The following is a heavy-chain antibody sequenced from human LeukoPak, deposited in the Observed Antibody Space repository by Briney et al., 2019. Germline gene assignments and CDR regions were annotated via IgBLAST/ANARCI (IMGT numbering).Heavy chain of an antibody. CDR1: GFTFSSYE. CDR3: AELGITMIGGV. Sequence: GGSLRLSCAASGFTFSSYEMDWVRQAPGKGLEWASYISSSGSTIYYADSVKGRFTISRDNAKNSLYLQMNSLRAEDTAVYYCAELGITMIGGVWGKGTTVTISS. CDR2: ISSSGSTI. J-gene: IGHJ6*04. D-gene: IGHD3-10*02. V-gene: IGHV3-48*03.